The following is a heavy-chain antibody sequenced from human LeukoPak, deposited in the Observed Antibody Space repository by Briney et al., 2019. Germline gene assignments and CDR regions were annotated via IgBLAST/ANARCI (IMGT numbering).Heavy chain of an antibody. J-gene: IGHJ3*02. CDR2: TWYDDTKK. CDR3: AKGGSRTLGDAFDT. CDR1: GFTFSSYV. D-gene: IGHD3-16*01. V-gene: IGHV3-33*03. Sequence: GGSLGLSCAASGFTFSSYVMHWVRQAPGKGLEWVAVTWYDDTKKYYVDSVKGRFTISRDNSKNTLDLQMNSLRAEDAAVYYCAKGGSRTLGDAFDTWGQGTMVTVSS.